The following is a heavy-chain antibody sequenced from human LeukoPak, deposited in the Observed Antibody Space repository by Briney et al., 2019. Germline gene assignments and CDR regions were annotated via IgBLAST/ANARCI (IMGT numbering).Heavy chain of an antibody. V-gene: IGHV1-8*01. CDR2: MNPNSGNT. CDR1: GYTFTSYD. J-gene: IGHJ4*02. CDR3: ARGRLSSSWFPLDY. D-gene: IGHD6-13*01. Sequence: ASVKVSCKASGYTFTSYDINWVRQATGQGLEWMGWMNPNSGNTGYAQKFQGRVTMTRNTSISTAYMELSSLRSEDTAVYYCARGRLSSSWFPLDYWGQGTLVTVSS.